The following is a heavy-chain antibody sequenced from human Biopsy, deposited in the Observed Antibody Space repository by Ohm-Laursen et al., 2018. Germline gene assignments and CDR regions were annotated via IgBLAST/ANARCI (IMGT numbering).Heavy chain of an antibody. CDR2: IRSKAKSYAT. D-gene: IGHD3-10*01. CDR3: TLGGAGFDN. V-gene: IGHV3-73*01. Sequence: GSLRLSCSASGFTFSASAVHWVRQASGKGLEWVGRIRSKAKSYATAYAASVTGRFTISRDDSKNTTYRQMNVLKAGDTAFYYGTLGGAGFDNWGQEALVTVSS. J-gene: IGHJ4*02. CDR1: GFTFSASA.